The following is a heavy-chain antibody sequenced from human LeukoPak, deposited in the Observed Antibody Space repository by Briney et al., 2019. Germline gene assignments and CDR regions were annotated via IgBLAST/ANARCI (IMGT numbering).Heavy chain of an antibody. D-gene: IGHD1-26*01. V-gene: IGHV3-30*04. CDR1: TFTFSNYA. CDR2: ISYDGSNK. CDR3: ASSEWELLDY. J-gene: IGHJ4*02. Sequence: GGSLRLSCAASTFTFSNYAMSWVRQAPGKGLEWVAVISYDGSNKYYADSVKGRFTISRDNSKNTLYLQMNSLRAEDTAVYYCASSEWELLDYWGQGTLVTVSS.